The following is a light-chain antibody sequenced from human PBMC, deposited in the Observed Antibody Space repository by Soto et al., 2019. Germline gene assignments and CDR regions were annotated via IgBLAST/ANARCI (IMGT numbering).Light chain of an antibody. CDR1: SSDVGGYNY. CDR3: SSYTNSSTRV. V-gene: IGLV2-14*01. J-gene: IGLJ3*02. CDR2: EVS. Sequence: QSALTQPASVSGSPGQSITISCTGTSSDVGGYNYVSWYQQHPGKAPKLMIYEVSNRPSGVSNRFSGSKSGNTASLTISGLQAEDEADYYYSSYTNSSTRVFGGRTKLTVL.